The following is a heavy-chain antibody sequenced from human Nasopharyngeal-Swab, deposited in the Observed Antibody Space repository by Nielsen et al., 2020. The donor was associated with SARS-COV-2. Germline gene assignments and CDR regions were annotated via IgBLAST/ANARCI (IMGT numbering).Heavy chain of an antibody. V-gene: IGHV4-30-2*01. CDR1: GGSISSGFYS. CDR2: IYHSGNT. D-gene: IGHD2-21*02. J-gene: IGHJ4*02. CDR3: ARKYCNGDCYFDY. Sequence: LRLSCAVSGGSISSGFYSWSWIRQPPGKGLEWIGHIYHSGNTYYNPSLKSRVTISVDRSKNQFSLRLSSVTAADTAVYYCARKYCNGDCYFDYWGQGTLVTVSS.